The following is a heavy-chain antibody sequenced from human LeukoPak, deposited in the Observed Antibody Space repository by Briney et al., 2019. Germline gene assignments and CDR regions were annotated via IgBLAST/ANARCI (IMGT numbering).Heavy chain of an antibody. D-gene: IGHD2-2*01. V-gene: IGHV3-21*01. CDR1: GFTFSSYA. J-gene: IGHJ4*02. CDR2: ISSSSSYI. Sequence: PGGSLRLSCAASGFTFSSYAMSWVRQAPGKGLEWVSSISSSSSYIYYADSVKGRFTISRDNAKNSLYLQMNSLRAEDTAVYYCARDSPAPTFDYWGQGTLVTVSS. CDR3: ARDSPAPTFDY.